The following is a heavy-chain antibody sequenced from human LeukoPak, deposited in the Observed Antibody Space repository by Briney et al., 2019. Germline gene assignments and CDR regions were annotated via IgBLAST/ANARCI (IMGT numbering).Heavy chain of an antibody. Sequence: GGSLRLSCAASGFTFSYYGMHWVRQAPGKGLEWVAVIWYDGSNKYYADSVKGRFTISRDNSKNTLYLQMNSLRAEDTAVYYCARVHFSSSPYFDYWGQGTLVTYSS. CDR3: ARVHFSSSPYFDY. D-gene: IGHD6-6*01. J-gene: IGHJ4*02. CDR1: GFTFSYYG. V-gene: IGHV3-33*01. CDR2: IWYDGSNK.